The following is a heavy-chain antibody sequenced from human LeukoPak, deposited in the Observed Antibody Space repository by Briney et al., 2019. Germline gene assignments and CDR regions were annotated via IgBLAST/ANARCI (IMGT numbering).Heavy chain of an antibody. CDR1: GGSFSGYY. CDR3: ARGLGSGSGWYFSSGGAFDI. J-gene: IGHJ3*02. Sequence: TSETLSLTCAVYGGSFSGYYWSWIRQPPGKGLEWIGEINHSGSTNYNPSLKSRVTISVDTSKNQFSLKLSSVTAADTAVYYCARGLGSGSGWYFSSGGAFDIWGQGTMVTVSS. CDR2: INHSGST. D-gene: IGHD6-19*01. V-gene: IGHV4-34*01.